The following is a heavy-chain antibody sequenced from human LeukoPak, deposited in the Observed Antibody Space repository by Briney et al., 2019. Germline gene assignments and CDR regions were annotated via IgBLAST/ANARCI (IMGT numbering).Heavy chain of an antibody. CDR1: GFIFSSYW. J-gene: IGHJ4*02. D-gene: IGHD1-26*01. V-gene: IGHV3-74*01. Sequence: GGSLGLSCGASGFIFSSYWIHWVRQAPGKGLVWVSRISTDGSSTSYADSVKGRFTISRDNAKNTLYLQMSSLRAEDTAVYYCARDSGSFYFDSWGQGTLVTVSS. CDR3: ARDSGSFYFDS. CDR2: ISTDGSST.